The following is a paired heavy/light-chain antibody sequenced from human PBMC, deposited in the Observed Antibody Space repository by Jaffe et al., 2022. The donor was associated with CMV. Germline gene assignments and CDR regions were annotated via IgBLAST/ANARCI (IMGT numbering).Heavy chain of an antibody. Sequence: EVQLVESGGGLVKPGGSLRLSCAASGFTFSSYSMNWVRQAPGKGLEWVSSISSSSSYIYYADSVKGRFTISRDNAKNSLYLQMNSLRAEDTAVYYCARRPERFLEWLPDYYYYGMDVWGQGTTVTVSS. V-gene: IGHV3-21*01. J-gene: IGHJ6*02. D-gene: IGHD3-3*01. CDR3: ARRPERFLEWLPDYYYYGMDV. CDR2: ISSSSSYI. CDR1: GFTFSSYS.
Light chain of an antibody. J-gene: IGKJ4*01. CDR1: QSISSW. CDR2: KAS. CDR3: QQYNSYRALT. V-gene: IGKV1-5*03. Sequence: DIQMTQSPSTLSASVGDRVTITCRASQSISSWLAWYQQKPGKAPKLLIYKASSLESGVPSRFSGSGSGTEFTLTISSLQPDDFATYYCQQYNSYRALTFGGGTKVEIK.